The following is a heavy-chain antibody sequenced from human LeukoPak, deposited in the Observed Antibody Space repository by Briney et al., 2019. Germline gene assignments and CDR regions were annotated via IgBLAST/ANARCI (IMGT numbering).Heavy chain of an antibody. CDR2: INPNSGGT. V-gene: IGHV1-2*02. D-gene: IGHD1-7*01. J-gene: IGHJ4*02. CDR3: ARAELQYYFDY. Sequence: ASVKVPCKTSGYIFTGYSMHWVRQAPGQGLEWMGWINPNSGGTHYAQKFQGRVTMTRDTSINTAYMELSSLRSDDTAVYYCARAELQYYFDYWGQGTLVTVSS. CDR1: GYIFTGYS.